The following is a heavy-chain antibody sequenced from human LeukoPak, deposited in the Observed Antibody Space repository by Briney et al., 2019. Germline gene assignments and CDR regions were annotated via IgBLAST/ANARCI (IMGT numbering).Heavy chain of an antibody. CDR1: GESISGFY. Sequence: SETLSLTCTVSGESISGFYWTWIRQPPGKGLEWIGYIYYSGSTNYNPSLKSRVTISLDTSKNQFSLKVRSVTAADTAVYYCAKDYCGDGSCYSFHVFDYWGQGTLVTVSS. J-gene: IGHJ4*02. V-gene: IGHV4-59*12. CDR2: IYYSGST. D-gene: IGHD2-15*01. CDR3: AKDYCGDGSCYSFHVFDY.